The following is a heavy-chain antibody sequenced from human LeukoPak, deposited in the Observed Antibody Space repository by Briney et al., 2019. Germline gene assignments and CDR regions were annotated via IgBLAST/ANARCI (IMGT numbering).Heavy chain of an antibody. Sequence: GGSLRLSCAASGFTFSSYSMNWVRQAPGKGLEWVSSISSSSSYIYYADSVKGRFTISRDNAKNSLYLQMNSLRAEDTAVYYCAKAPYVYSGHHDYWGQGTLVTVSS. D-gene: IGHD3-16*01. J-gene: IGHJ4*02. V-gene: IGHV3-21*01. CDR3: AKAPYVYSGHHDY. CDR2: ISSSSSYI. CDR1: GFTFSSYS.